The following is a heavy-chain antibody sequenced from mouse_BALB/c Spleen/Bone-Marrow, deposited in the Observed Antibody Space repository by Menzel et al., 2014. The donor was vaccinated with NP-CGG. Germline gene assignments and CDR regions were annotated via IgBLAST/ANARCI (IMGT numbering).Heavy chain of an antibody. CDR2: ISSVGSYT. D-gene: IGHD3-1*01. Sequence: DVQLVEAGGELVKPGGSLQLSCAASGFTFSSYGLSWVRQTPDKRAGWVATISSVGSYTYYPDSVKGRFTISRDNAKNTLYLQMSSLKSEDTVMYYCARDGLDYWGQGTTLTVSS. CDR3: ARDGLDY. J-gene: IGHJ2*01. CDR1: GFTFSSYG. V-gene: IGHV5-6*01.